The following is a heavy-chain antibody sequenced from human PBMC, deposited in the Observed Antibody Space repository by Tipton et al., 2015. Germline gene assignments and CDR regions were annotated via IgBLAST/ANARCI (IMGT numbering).Heavy chain of an antibody. CDR1: SDSISKYY. CDR3: ARAPVVAATPEYPYYYYGMDV. D-gene: IGHD2-15*01. Sequence: TLSLTCSVSSDSISKYYWSWIRQPPGKGLEWIGEINHSGSTNYNPSLKSRVTISVDTSKNQFSLKLSSVTAADTAVYYCARAPVVAATPEYPYYYYGMDVWGQGTTVTVPS. CDR2: INHSGST. V-gene: IGHV4-34*01. J-gene: IGHJ6*02.